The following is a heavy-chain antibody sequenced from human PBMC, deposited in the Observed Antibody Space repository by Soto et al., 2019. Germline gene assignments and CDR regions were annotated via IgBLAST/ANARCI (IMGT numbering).Heavy chain of an antibody. J-gene: IGHJ6*02. V-gene: IGHV4-34*01. CDR2: INHSGST. Sequence: SETLSLTCAVYGGSFSGDDWSWIRQPPGKGLEWIGEINHSGSTNYNPSLKSRVTISVDTSKNQFSLKLSSVTSADTAVYYCARGRGGIVGATFSYYYGMDVWGQGTTVT. CDR3: ARGRGGIVGATFSYYYGMDV. D-gene: IGHD1-26*01. CDR1: GGSFSGDD.